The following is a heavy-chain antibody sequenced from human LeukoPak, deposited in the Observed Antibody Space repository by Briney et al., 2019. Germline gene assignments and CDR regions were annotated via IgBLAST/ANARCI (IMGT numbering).Heavy chain of an antibody. Sequence: GGSLRLSCAASEFSFSAYAMNWVRQAPGKGLEWISYISRSSTTMYYADSVEGRFTISRDNSKNTLFLQMNSLRAEDTAVYYCAKARGARSSASDCWGQGTLLTVSS. V-gene: IGHV3-48*01. CDR3: AKARGARSSASDC. D-gene: IGHD2-2*01. CDR1: EFSFSAYA. CDR2: ISRSSTTM. J-gene: IGHJ4*02.